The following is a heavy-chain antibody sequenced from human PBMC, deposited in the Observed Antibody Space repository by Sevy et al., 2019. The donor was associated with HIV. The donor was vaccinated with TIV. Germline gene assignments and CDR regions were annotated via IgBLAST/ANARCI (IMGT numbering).Heavy chain of an antibody. J-gene: IGHJ6*02. CDR3: AKGFCSGGTCPRDDYYYGMDV. CDR2: ISGSGRYT. V-gene: IGHV3-23*01. CDR1: EFTFSSYA. D-gene: IGHD2-15*01. Sequence: GGSLRLSCAASEFTFSSYAMSWVRQAPGKGLEWVSSISGSGRYTYYADSVEGRFTISRDNSKNTLYVQMNSLRAEDTAVDYCAKGFCSGGTCPRDDYYYGMDVWGQGTTVTVSS.